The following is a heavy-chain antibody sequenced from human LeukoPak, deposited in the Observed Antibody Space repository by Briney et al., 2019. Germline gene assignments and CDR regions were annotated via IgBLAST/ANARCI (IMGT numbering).Heavy chain of an antibody. J-gene: IGHJ6*04. CDR1: GFTFSTYG. Sequence: GGSLRLSCVASGFTFSTYGIHWVRQAPGKGLEWVAFIRHDETYKYYADSVKGRFVISRDNSKNTLYLQMNSLRVEDTAVYYCARDIGSASGGPMDVWGKGTTVTISS. V-gene: IGHV3-30*02. CDR2: IRHDETYK. D-gene: IGHD3-10*01. CDR3: ARDIGSASGGPMDV.